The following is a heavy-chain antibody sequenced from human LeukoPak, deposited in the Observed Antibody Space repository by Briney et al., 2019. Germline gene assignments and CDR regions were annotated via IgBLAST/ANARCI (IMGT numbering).Heavy chain of an antibody. CDR1: GFTFSSYA. Sequence: GGSLILSCAASGFTFSSYAMSWVRQAPGKGLEWVSAISGSGGSTYYADSVKGRFTISRDNSKNTLYLQMNSLRAEDTAVYYCAKSGYSGSYQRFDYWGQGTLVTVSS. V-gene: IGHV3-23*01. CDR2: ISGSGGST. D-gene: IGHD1-26*01. CDR3: AKSGYSGSYQRFDY. J-gene: IGHJ4*02.